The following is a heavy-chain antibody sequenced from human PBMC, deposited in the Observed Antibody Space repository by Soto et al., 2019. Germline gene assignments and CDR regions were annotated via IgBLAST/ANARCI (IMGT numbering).Heavy chain of an antibody. CDR2: IYHSGST. CDR1: GGSISSGGYS. J-gene: IGHJ4*02. CDR3: ARAYSSGLYLDY. V-gene: IGHV4-30-2*01. D-gene: IGHD3-22*01. Sequence: SETLSLTCAVSGGSISSGGYSWSWIRQPPGKGLGWIGYIYHSGSTYYNPSLKSRVTISVDRSKNQFSLKLSSVTAADTAVYYCARAYSSGLYLDYWGQGTLVTVSS.